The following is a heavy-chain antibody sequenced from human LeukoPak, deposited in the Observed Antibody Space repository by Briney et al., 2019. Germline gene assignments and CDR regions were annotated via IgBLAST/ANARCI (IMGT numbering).Heavy chain of an antibody. CDR1: GFTFSNYW. CDR2: IYSGGST. V-gene: IGHV3-53*01. Sequence: PGGSLRLSCAASGFTFSNYWMHWVRQAPGKGLEWVSVIYSGGSTYYADSVKGRFTISRDNSKNTLYLQMNSLRAEDTAVYYCARDVGSDWGQGTLVTVSS. CDR3: ARDVGSD. J-gene: IGHJ4*02.